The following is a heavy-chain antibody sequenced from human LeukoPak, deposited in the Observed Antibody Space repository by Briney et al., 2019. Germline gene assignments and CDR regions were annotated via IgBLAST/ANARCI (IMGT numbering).Heavy chain of an antibody. Sequence: SVKVSCKASGGTFSSYAISWVRQAPGQGLEWMGGIIPIFGTANYAQKFQGRVTITADKSTSTAYMELNSLRAEDTAVYYCARDYSGSYYESATLDYWGQGTLVTVSS. CDR1: GGTFSSYA. J-gene: IGHJ4*02. CDR2: IIPIFGTA. D-gene: IGHD1-26*01. V-gene: IGHV1-69*06. CDR3: ARDYSGSYYESATLDY.